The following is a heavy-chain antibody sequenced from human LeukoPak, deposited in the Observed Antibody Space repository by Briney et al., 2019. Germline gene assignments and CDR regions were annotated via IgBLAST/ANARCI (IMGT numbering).Heavy chain of an antibody. D-gene: IGHD2-2*01. CDR2: IWYDGSNK. J-gene: IGHJ6*02. Sequence: GGSLRLSCAASGFTFSSYGMHWVRQAPGEGLEWVAVIWYDGSNKYYADSVEGRFTISRDNSKNTLYLQMNSLRAEDTAVYYCARETGYCSSTSCLADYYYYGMDVWGQGTTVTVSS. CDR3: ARETGYCSSTSCLADYYYYGMDV. CDR1: GFTFSSYG. V-gene: IGHV3-33*01.